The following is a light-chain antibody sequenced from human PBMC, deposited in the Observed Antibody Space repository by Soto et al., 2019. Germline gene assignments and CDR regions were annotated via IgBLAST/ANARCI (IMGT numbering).Light chain of an antibody. J-gene: IGKJ4*01. Sequence: DSQMTQSASAVSATVRERVSITCLECQSIGRSFTWYPQLPGTAHKLLIIAASGLQSGVPSRFSGSGSGTDFTLTIRSLQPEDFEPCYCHRSYSRANSFG. CDR1: QSIGRS. CDR2: AAS. V-gene: IGKV1-39*01. CDR3: HRSYSRANS.